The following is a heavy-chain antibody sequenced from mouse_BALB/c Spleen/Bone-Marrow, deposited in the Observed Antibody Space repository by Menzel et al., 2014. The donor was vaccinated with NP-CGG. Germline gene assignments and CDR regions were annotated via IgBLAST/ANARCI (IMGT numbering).Heavy chain of an antibody. Sequence: EVNLVESGGDLVKPGGSLKLSCVASGFTFSSYGMSWVRQTPDKRLEWVATISSGGSYTYYPDSVKGRFTISRDNAKNTLYLQMSSLKSEDTAMYYCGRNCYGSSYYFDYWGQGTTLTVSS. V-gene: IGHV5-6*01. CDR3: GRNCYGSSYYFDY. CDR1: GFTFSSYG. J-gene: IGHJ2*01. D-gene: IGHD1-1*01. CDR2: ISSGGSYT.